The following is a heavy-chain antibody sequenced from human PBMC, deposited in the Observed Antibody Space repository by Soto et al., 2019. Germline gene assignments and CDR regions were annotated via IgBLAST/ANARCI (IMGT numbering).Heavy chain of an antibody. CDR1: GYTFTSYH. V-gene: IGHV1-46*01. CDR2: INPNGGRT. J-gene: IGHJ4*02. Sequence: ASVKVSCKASGYTFTSYHIHWVRQAPGQGLEWMGIINPNGGRTNYAQKFQGRVTITRDTSTSTVYMELSSLRSEDTAVYYCARGLPLAADYWGQGTLVTVSS. CDR3: ARGLPLAADY.